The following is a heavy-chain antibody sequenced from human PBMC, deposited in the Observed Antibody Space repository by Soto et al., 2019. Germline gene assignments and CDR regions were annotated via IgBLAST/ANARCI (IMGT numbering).Heavy chain of an antibody. Sequence: QVQLQQCGAGLLKPSETLSLTCAVYGGSFSGYYWSWIRQPPGKGLEWIGEINHSGSTNYNPPLKIRVTISVDTSKNQVSLKLSSVTAADTAVYYCARRLTRTREFDYWGQGTLVTVSS. CDR1: GGSFSGYY. CDR2: INHSGST. CDR3: ARRLTRTREFDY. V-gene: IGHV4-34*01. J-gene: IGHJ4*02. D-gene: IGHD2-2*01.